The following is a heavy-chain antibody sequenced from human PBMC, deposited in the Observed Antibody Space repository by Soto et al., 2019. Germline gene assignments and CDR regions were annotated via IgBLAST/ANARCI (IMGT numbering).Heavy chain of an antibody. CDR2: VNVGGNT. Sequence: QVRLQQWGAGLLKPSETLSLTCAVYGGSLTTHYWSWIRQPPGKGLEWIGEVNVGGNTNYSPSLKRRVSMSIDASKNPISLKVTAGTDAATAVYYCATGFEYGTFLLDSWGLGTLVTVSS. D-gene: IGHD3-10*01. CDR3: ATGFEYGTFLLDS. J-gene: IGHJ4*02. V-gene: IGHV4-34*01. CDR1: GGSLTTHY.